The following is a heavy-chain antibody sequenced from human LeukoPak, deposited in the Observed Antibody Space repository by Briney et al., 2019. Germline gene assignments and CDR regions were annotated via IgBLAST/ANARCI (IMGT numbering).Heavy chain of an antibody. CDR3: AKSGTYFDFDH. D-gene: IGHD2-21*01. CDR2: IDRDGGEK. CDR1: GLTFSGSR. Sequence: GGSLRLSCAASGLTFSGSRMSWVRQAPGQGLEWVALIDRDGGEKYYGDSVKGRFTISRDNTKNSLYLQMNSLIPEDTAVYYCAKSGTYFDFDHWGQGTLVTVTS. J-gene: IGHJ4*02. V-gene: IGHV3-7*01.